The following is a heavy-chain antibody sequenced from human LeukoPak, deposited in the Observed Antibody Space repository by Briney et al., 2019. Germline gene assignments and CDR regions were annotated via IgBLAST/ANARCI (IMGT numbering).Heavy chain of an antibody. J-gene: IGHJ4*02. D-gene: IGHD3-22*01. CDR3: AREYGSSGYDPYYFDG. CDR1: GGSISSGSYY. V-gene: IGHV4-61*02. CDR2: IYTSGST. Sequence: SETLSLTCTVSGGSISSGSYYWSWIRQPAGKGLEWFGRIYTSGSTNYNPSLKRRVTISVDTSKNQFSLKLSSVTAADTAVYYCAREYGSSGYDPYYFDGWGQVTLVTVAS.